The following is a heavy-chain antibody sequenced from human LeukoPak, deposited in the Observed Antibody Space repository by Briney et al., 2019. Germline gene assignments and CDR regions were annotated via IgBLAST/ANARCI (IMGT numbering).Heavy chain of an antibody. V-gene: IGHV3-74*01. CDR1: GFTFDDYA. CDR2: INSDGSST. CDR3: ARDPRDYYYYGMDV. J-gene: IGHJ6*02. Sequence: GGSLRLSCAASGFTFDDYAMHWVRQAPGKGLVWVSRINSDGSSTSYADSVKGRFTISRDNAKNTLYLQMNSLRAEDTAVYYCARDPRDYYYYGMDVWGQGTTVTVSS.